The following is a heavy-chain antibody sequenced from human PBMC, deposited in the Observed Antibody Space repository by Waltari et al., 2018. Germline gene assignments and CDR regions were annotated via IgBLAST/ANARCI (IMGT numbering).Heavy chain of an antibody. D-gene: IGHD6-6*01. V-gene: IGHV4-4*09. CDR1: GGSISSYY. CDR2: IYTSGST. J-gene: IGHJ6*03. Sequence: QVQLQESGPGLVKPSETLSLTCTVSGGSISSYYWSWIRQPPGKGLEWIGYIYTSGSTNSNPSLKSRVTISGDTSKSQFSLKLSSVTAADTAVYYCARSSSSTLYYYYYYMDVWGKGTTVTVSS. CDR3: ARSSSSTLYYYYYYMDV.